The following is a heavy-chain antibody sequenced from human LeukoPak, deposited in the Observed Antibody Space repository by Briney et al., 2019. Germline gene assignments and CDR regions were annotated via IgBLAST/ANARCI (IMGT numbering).Heavy chain of an antibody. CDR1: GGSINSGSYY. CDR3: ARCTSTSCYNFDY. CDR2: IHSTGTA. D-gene: IGHD2-2*02. J-gene: IGHJ4*02. V-gene: IGHV4-61*09. Sequence: SETLSLTCTVSGGSINSGSYYWNWVRQSAGKGLEWIGHIHSTGTANCNPSLKSRVTTSLDTSKNQFSLKLNSVTAADTAVYYCARCTSTSCYNFDYWGQGSLVTVSS.